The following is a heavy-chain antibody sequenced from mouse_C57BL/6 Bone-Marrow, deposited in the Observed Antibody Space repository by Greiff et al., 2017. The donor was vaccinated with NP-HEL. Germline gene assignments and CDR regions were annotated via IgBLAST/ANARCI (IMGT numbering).Heavy chain of an antibody. Sequence: VQLQQPGAELVKPGASVKLSCKASGYTFTSYWMHWVKQRPGQGLEWIGMIHPNSGSTNYNEKFKSKATLTVDKSSSTAYMQLSSLTSEDSAVYYCARSGLYDGYYWYFDVWGTGTTVTVSS. J-gene: IGHJ1*03. V-gene: IGHV1-64*01. CDR1: GYTFTSYW. CDR2: IHPNSGST. D-gene: IGHD2-3*01. CDR3: ARSGLYDGYYWYFDV.